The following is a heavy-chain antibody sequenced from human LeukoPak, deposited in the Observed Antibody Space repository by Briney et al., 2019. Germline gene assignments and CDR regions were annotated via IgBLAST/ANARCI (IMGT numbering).Heavy chain of an antibody. CDR2: MYHSGIT. V-gene: IGHV4-38-2*01. CDR1: GYSINSAYY. Sequence: SETLSLTCAVSGYSINSAYYWGWIRQPPGKGLEWIASMYHSGITYYNSSPKSRATISVDTSKNQFSLKLNSVTAADTSVYYCARLTPGKNWFDPWGHGTLVTVSS. D-gene: IGHD3-10*01. CDR3: ARLTPGKNWFDP. J-gene: IGHJ5*02.